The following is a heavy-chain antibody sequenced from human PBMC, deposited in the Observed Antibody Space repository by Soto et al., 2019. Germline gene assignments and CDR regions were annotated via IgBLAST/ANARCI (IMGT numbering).Heavy chain of an antibody. CDR3: ARGCTNGENWFDP. Sequence: ETLSLTCAVYGGSFSGYYWSWIRQPPGKGLEWIGEINHSGSTNYNPSLKSRVTISVDTSKNQFSLKLSSVTAADTAVYYCARGCTNGENWFDPWGQGTLVTVSS. CDR2: INHSGST. CDR1: GGSFSGYY. D-gene: IGHD2-8*01. V-gene: IGHV4-34*01. J-gene: IGHJ5*02.